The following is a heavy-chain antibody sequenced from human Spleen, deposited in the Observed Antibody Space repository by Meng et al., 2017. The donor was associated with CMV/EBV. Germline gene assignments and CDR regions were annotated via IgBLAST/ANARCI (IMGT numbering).Heavy chain of an antibody. CDR2: INHSGST. CDR1: GGSFSTYY. V-gene: IGHV4-34*01. CDR3: ARGEAAAGLDY. Sequence: LAWASYGGSFSTYYWSWIRQPPGKGLEWIGEINHSGSTNYNPSLKSRVTISVDTSKNQFSLKLNSVTAADTAVYYCARGEAAAGLDYWGQGTLVTVSS. J-gene: IGHJ4*02. D-gene: IGHD6-13*01.